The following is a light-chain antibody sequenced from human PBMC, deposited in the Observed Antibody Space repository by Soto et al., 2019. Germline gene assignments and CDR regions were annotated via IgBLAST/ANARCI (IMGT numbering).Light chain of an antibody. CDR1: SSNIGNNF. J-gene: IGLJ7*01. Sequence: QSVLTQPPSVSAAPGQKVTISCSGSSSNIGNNFVSWYQQLPGTAPKLLIYDNNKRPSGIPGRFSGSKSGTSATLGITGLQTGDEADYYCGTWDNSLSGVFGGGTQLTVL. CDR2: DNN. V-gene: IGLV1-51*01. CDR3: GTWDNSLSGV.